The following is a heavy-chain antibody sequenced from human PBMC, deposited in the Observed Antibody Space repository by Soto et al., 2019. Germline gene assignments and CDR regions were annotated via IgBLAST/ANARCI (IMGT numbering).Heavy chain of an antibody. CDR3: ASSRRERFLEWLY. D-gene: IGHD3-3*01. CDR1: GGSISSGDYY. CDR2: IYYSGST. V-gene: IGHV4-30-4*01. Sequence: QVQLQESGPGLVKPSQTLSLTCTVSGGSISSGDYYWSWIRQPPGKGLEWIGYIYYSGSTYYNPSLKSRVTIPVDTSKNQFSLKLSSVTAADTAVYYCASSRRERFLEWLYWGQGTLVTVSS. J-gene: IGHJ4*02.